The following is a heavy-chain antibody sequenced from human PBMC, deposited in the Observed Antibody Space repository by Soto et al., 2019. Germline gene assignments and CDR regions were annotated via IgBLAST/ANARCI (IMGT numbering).Heavy chain of an antibody. V-gene: IGHV4-30-2*01. J-gene: IGHJ4*02. CDR1: GGSISSGGYS. CDR3: ARGEPNFDQYDTPGYNFDY. D-gene: IGHD3-22*01. Sequence: SETLSLTCAVSGGSISSGGYSWSWIRQPPGKGLEWIGYIYHSGSTYYNPSLKSRVTISVDRSKNQFSLKLSSVTAADTAVYYCARGEPNFDQYDTPGYNFDYWGQVTLVTVSS. CDR2: IYHSGST.